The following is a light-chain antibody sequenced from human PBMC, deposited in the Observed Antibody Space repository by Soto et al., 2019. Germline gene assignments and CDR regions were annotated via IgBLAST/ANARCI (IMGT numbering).Light chain of an antibody. CDR2: EVS. CDR3: SSYAGSNNLGV. V-gene: IGLV2-8*01. J-gene: IGLJ3*02. Sequence: QSALTQPPSASGSPGQSVTISCTATSSDVGGYNYVSWYQQHPGKAPKLMIYEVSKRPSGVPDRFSGSKSGNTASLTVSGLQAEDEADYYCSSYAGSNNLGVFGGGTKVTVL. CDR1: SSDVGGYNY.